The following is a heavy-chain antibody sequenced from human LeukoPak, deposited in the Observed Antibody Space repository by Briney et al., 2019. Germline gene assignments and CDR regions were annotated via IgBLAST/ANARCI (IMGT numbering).Heavy chain of an antibody. CDR2: ISWNSGSI. J-gene: IGHJ4*02. D-gene: IGHD2-15*01. Sequence: GGSLRLSCAASGFTFDDYAMHWVRQAPGKGLEWVSGISWNSGSIGYADSVKGRFTISRDNAKNPLYLQMNSLRAEDTALYYCAKESKVVAATGSFDYWGQGTLVTVSS. CDR3: AKESKVVAATGSFDY. CDR1: GFTFDDYA. V-gene: IGHV3-9*01.